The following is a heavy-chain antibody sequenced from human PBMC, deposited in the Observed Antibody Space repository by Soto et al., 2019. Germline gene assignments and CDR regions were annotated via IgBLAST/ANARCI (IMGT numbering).Heavy chain of an antibody. J-gene: IGHJ4*02. CDR2: ISWNSGII. V-gene: IGHV3-9*01. D-gene: IGHD2-15*01. CDR1: GFTFDDYA. CDR3: AKEGCSGGSCYQFDY. Sequence: EVQLVESGGGSVQPGRSLRLSCAASGFTFDDYAMHWVRQAPGKGLEWVSGISWNSGIIGYADSVKGRFTISRDNAKNSLYLQMNSLRAEDTALYYCAKEGCSGGSCYQFDYWGQGTLVTVSS.